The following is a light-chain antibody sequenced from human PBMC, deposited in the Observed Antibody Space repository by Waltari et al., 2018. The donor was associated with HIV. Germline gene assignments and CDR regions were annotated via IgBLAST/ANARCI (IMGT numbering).Light chain of an antibody. V-gene: IGKV1-9*01. CDR2: AAS. Sequence: DIQLTQSPSFLSASIGDRVTITCRASQGISSYLAWYQQKPGKAPKVLIYAASTLQGGVPSSFSGSGSGTEFTLTISSLQPEDFATYYCQQLNSYPRTFGQGTKVEIK. CDR1: QGISSY. CDR3: QQLNSYPRT. J-gene: IGKJ1*01.